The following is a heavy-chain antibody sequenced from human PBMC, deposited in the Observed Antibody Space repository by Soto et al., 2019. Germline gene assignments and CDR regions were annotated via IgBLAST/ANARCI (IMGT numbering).Heavy chain of an antibody. CDR3: ARVKAVADPFDY. CDR2: ISSSSSYI. V-gene: IGHV3-21*01. CDR1: GFTFSSYS. D-gene: IGHD6-19*01. Sequence: LRLSCAASGFTFSSYSMNWVRQAPGKGLEWVSSISSSSSYIYYADSVKGRFTISRDNAKNSLYLQMNSLRAEDTAVYYCARVKAVADPFDYWGQGTLVTVSS. J-gene: IGHJ4*02.